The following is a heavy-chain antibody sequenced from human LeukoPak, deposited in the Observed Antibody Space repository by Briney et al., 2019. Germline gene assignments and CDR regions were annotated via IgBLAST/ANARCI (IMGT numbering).Heavy chain of an antibody. J-gene: IGHJ4*02. CDR1: GFTFSSYG. CDR3: AKGIPSDF. CDR2: ISYDGSNK. V-gene: IGHV3-30*18. Sequence: PGRSLRLSCAASGFTFSSYGMHWVRQAPGKGLEWVAVISYDGSNKYYADSVKGRFTISRDNSKNTLYLQMNSLRAEDTAVYYCAKGIPSDFWGQGTLVTVPS.